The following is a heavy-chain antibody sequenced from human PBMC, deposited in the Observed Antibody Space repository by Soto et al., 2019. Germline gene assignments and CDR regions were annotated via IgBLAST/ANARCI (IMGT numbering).Heavy chain of an antibody. Sequence: GGSLRLSCAASGFTFSSYAMSWVRQAPGKGLEWVSAISGSGGSTYYADSVKGRFTISRDNSKNTLYLQMNSLRAEDTAVYYCAKDRPAVAGTYYGMDAWGQGTTVTVSS. V-gene: IGHV3-23*01. CDR2: ISGSGGST. J-gene: IGHJ6*02. D-gene: IGHD6-19*01. CDR1: GFTFSSYA. CDR3: AKDRPAVAGTYYGMDA.